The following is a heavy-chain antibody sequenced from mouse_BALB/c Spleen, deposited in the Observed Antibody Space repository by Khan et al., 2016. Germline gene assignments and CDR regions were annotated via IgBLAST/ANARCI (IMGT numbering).Heavy chain of an antibody. CDR3: ARDPSYGSMRRCSFDV. D-gene: IGHD1-1*01. CDR2: IWGDGST. V-gene: IGHV2-6-7*01. CDR1: GFSLTGYG. J-gene: IGHJ1*01. Sequence: QVQLKQSGPGLVAPSQSLSITCTVSGFSLTGYGVNWVRQPPGKGLEWLGMIWGDGSTDYNSALKSRLSISKDNYKSQVFLKMNSLQTDDTARYYFARDPSYGSMRRCSFDVWGAGTTVTVSS.